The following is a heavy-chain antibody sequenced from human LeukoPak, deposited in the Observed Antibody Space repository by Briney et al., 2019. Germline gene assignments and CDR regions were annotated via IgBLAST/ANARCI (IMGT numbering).Heavy chain of an antibody. Sequence: GGSLRLSCAASGFTFSSYWMSWVRQAPGKGLEWVANIKQDGSEKYYVDSVKGRFTISRDNAKNSLYLQMNSLRAEDTAVYYCARVRRYCSSTSCYMNDYYYYYMDVWGKGTTVTISS. CDR1: GFTFSSYW. CDR3: ARVRRYCSSTSCYMNDYYYYYMDV. CDR2: IKQDGSEK. J-gene: IGHJ6*03. V-gene: IGHV3-7*01. D-gene: IGHD2-2*02.